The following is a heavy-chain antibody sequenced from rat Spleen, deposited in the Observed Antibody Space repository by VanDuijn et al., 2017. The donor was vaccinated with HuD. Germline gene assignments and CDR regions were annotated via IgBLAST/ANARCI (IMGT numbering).Heavy chain of an antibody. Sequence: QVQLKESGPGLVQPSQTLSLTCTVSGFSLTSYHVHWVRQPPGKGLEWMGVMWSDGSTNYNSALKSRLSISRDTSKSQVFLTMNSLQTDDTAVYYCGVGMTPYWGQGVMVTVSS. J-gene: IGHJ2*01. CDR1: GFSLTSYH. CDR2: MWSDGST. CDR3: GVGMTPY. V-gene: IGHV2-32*01. D-gene: IGHD1-7*01.